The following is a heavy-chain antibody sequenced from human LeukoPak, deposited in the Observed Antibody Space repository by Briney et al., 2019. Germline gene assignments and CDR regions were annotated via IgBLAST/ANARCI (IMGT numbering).Heavy chain of an antibody. D-gene: IGHD6-13*01. Sequence: SETLSLTCTVSGGSISSSSYYWGWIRQHPGKGLEWIGCTYYSGSTYYNPSLKSRVTISVDTSKNQFSLKLSSVTAADTAVYYCARTSLSLSSTDYFDYWGQGTLVTVSS. CDR1: GGSISSSSYY. V-gene: IGHV4-31*03. CDR2: TYYSGST. J-gene: IGHJ4*02. CDR3: ARTSLSLSSTDYFDY.